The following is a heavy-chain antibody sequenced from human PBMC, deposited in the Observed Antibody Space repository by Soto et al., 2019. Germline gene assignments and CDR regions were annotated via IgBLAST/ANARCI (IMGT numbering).Heavy chain of an antibody. CDR3: ARVIRAYYYDSSGYYPPYYFDY. V-gene: IGHV4-31*03. D-gene: IGHD3-22*01. J-gene: IGHJ4*02. CDR2: IYYSGST. CDR1: GGSISSGGYY. Sequence: QVQLQESGPGLVKPSQTLSLTCTVSGGSISSGGYYWSWIRQHPGKGLEWIGYIYYSGSTYYNPSLKSRVTISVDTSKNQFSLNLSSVTAADTAVYYCARVIRAYYYDSSGYYPPYYFDYWGQGTLVTVSS.